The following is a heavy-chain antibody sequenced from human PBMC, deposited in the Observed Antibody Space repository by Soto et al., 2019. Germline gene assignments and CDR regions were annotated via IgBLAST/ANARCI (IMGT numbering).Heavy chain of an antibody. CDR1: GYTFTNYD. CDR3: ARSYNYGWNDY. Sequence: ASVKVSCKASGYTFTNYDITWVRQAAGQGLEWVGWVNPNSGYTAYAQKFVGRVTMTRNTPLRTAYMELSSLTSGDTAVYYCARSYNYGWNDYWGQGTLVTVSS. CDR2: VNPNSGYT. J-gene: IGHJ4*02. V-gene: IGHV1-8*01. D-gene: IGHD5-18*01.